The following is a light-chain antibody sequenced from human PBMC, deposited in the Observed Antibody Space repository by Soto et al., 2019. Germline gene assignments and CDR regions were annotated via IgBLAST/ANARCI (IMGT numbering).Light chain of an antibody. V-gene: IGLV1-47*01. CDR3: AAWDDSLSGVV. J-gene: IGLJ2*01. Sequence: QSVLTQPPSASGTPGQRVTISCSGSSSNIGSNYVFWYQHLPGTAPKLLIYRNNQRPSGVPDRFSGSKSGTSASLAISGLRSEYETDYYCAAWDDSLSGVVFGGGTTVTVL. CDR2: RNN. CDR1: SSNIGSNY.